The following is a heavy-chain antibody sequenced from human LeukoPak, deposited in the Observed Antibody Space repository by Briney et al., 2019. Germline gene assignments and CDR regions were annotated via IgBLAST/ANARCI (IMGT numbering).Heavy chain of an antibody. CDR3: ARLPPLRYFDY. V-gene: IGHV4-39*01. CDR1: GGSISSSSYY. D-gene: IGHD3-9*01. J-gene: IGHJ4*02. CDR2: IYYSGST. Sequence: PSETLSLTCTVSGGSISSSSYYWGWIRQPPGKGLEWIGSIYYSGSTYYNPSLKSRVTISVDTSKNQFSLKLSSVTAADTAVYYCARLPPLRYFDYWGQGTPVTVSS.